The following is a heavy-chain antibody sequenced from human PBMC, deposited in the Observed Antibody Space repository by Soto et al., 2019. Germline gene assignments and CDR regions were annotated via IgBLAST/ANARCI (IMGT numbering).Heavy chain of an antibody. D-gene: IGHD6-13*01. Sequence: GGSLRLSCAASGFIFSDHYMDWVRQAPGKGLEWVGRTRDKAHSYTTEYAASVKGRFIISRDDSKNSLFLQMNSLKTEDTAVYYCARVRSSSWGLDAFDIWGQGTMVTVSS. CDR2: TRDKAHSYTT. CDR1: GFIFSDHY. J-gene: IGHJ3*02. CDR3: ARVRSSSWGLDAFDI. V-gene: IGHV3-72*01.